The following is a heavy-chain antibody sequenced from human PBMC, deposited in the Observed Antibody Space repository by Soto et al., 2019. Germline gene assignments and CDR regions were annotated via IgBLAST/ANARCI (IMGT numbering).Heavy chain of an antibody. CDR1: GFTFSSYA. J-gene: IGHJ4*02. D-gene: IGHD1-20*01. CDR3: AEDRAPYNWNPLDY. Sequence: EVQLLESGGGLVQTGGSLRLSCAASGFTFSSYAMRWVRQAPGKGLEWVSAISGSGGSTYYADSVKGRFTLSRDNSKNTLYLQMNSLRAEDTAVYYCAEDRAPYNWNPLDYWCQGTLVTVSS. V-gene: IGHV3-23*01. CDR2: ISGSGGST.